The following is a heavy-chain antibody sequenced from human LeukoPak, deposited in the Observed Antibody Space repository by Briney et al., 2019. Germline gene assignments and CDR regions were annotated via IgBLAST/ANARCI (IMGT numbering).Heavy chain of an antibody. CDR1: GFTFSGYA. Sequence: GGSLRLSCAASGFTFSGYAIAWVRQAPGKGLEWVSGISGSGGSTFYADSVKGRFTISRDNSKNTLYLQMNNLRAEDTAVYHCARDPGSHNSSGWYDYWGQGTLVTVSS. V-gene: IGHV3-23*01. CDR3: ARDPGSHNSSGWYDY. J-gene: IGHJ4*02. CDR2: ISGSGGST. D-gene: IGHD6-19*01.